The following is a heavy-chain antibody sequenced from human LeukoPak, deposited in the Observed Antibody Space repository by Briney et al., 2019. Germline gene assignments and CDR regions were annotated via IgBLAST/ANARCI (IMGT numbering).Heavy chain of an antibody. CDR2: INHSGST. V-gene: IGHV4-34*01. D-gene: IGHD2/OR15-2a*01. J-gene: IGHJ4*02. CDR1: GGSFSGYY. CDR3: ARAMSRIRKVFDY. Sequence: PSETLSLTCAVYGGSFSGYYWSWIRQPPGKGLGWIGEINHSGSTNYNPSLKSRVTISVDTSKNQFSLKLSSVTAADTAVYYCARAMSRIRKVFDYWGQGTLVTVSS.